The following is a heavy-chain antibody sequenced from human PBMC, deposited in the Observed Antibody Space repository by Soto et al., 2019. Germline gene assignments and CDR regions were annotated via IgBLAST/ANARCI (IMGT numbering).Heavy chain of an antibody. D-gene: IGHD4-17*01. CDR2: FIPMLGTA. V-gene: IGHV1-69*01. CDR1: GGSFSSYG. Sequence: QVQVVQSGAEVKKPGSSVKVSWKASGGSFSSYGISWVRQAPGQGLEWMGWFIPMLGTADYAQKFQGRVTVTADESTNTAYLELSSLRSEDTAVYYCAREGGDYGGVGGWFDPWGQGTLVTVSS. J-gene: IGHJ5*02. CDR3: AREGGDYGGVGGWFDP.